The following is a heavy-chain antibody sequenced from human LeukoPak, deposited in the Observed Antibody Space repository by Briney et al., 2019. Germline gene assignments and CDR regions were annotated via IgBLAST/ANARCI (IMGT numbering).Heavy chain of an antibody. CDR2: IKSKTDGGTT. Sequence: GGSLRLSCAASGFTFSNAWMSWVRQAPGKGLERVGCIKSKTDGGTTDYAAPVKGRFTISRDDSKNTLYLQMNSLKTEDTAVYYCTTFSMIVVVITDWGQGTLVTVSS. CDR1: GFTFSNAW. CDR3: TTFSMIVVVITD. D-gene: IGHD3-22*01. V-gene: IGHV3-15*01. J-gene: IGHJ4*02.